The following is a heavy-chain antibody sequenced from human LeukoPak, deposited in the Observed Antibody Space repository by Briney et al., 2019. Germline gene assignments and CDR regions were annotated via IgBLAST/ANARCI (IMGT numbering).Heavy chain of an antibody. CDR2: LSNSGGST. CDR1: GFTFSDYA. CDR3: AKDGVVVLAAPDAFDI. D-gene: IGHD2-15*01. V-gene: IGHV3-23*01. J-gene: IGHJ3*02. Sequence: GGSLRLSCVASGFTFSDYAMSWVRQAPGKGLEWVSRLSNSGGSTYYADSVKGRFTISRDNSKNTLYLQMNSLRAEDTAVYYCAKDGVVVLAAPDAFDIWGQGTMVTVSS.